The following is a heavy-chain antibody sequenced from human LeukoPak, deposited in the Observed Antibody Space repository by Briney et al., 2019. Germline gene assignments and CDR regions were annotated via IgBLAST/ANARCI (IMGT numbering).Heavy chain of an antibody. CDR2: ISSSGSSV. J-gene: IGHJ5*02. CDR3: AKDRGSWNNWFDP. V-gene: IGHV3-48*03. D-gene: IGHD2-15*01. Sequence: GGSLRLSCAASGFTFSSYEMNWVRQAPGEGLEWISYISSSGSSVKYADSVKGRFTISRDNAKNSLYLQMNSLRAEDTAVYYCAKDRGSWNNWFDPWGQGTLVTVSS. CDR1: GFTFSSYE.